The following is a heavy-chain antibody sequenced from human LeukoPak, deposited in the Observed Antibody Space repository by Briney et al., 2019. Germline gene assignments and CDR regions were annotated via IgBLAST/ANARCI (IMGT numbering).Heavy chain of an antibody. D-gene: IGHD4-17*01. J-gene: IGHJ6*04. CDR3: AGDQRSATVPHYYDYGMDV. V-gene: IGHV4-61*01. Sequence: SETLSLTCTVSGGSVSSGSYYWSWIRLPPGKGLEWVGYIYYSGSTNYNPSLKSRVTISVDTSENQFSLNLSSVTAAGTAVYYCAGDQRSATVPHYYDYGMDVGGKGTTVTVSS. CDR1: GGSVSSGSYY. CDR2: IYYSGST.